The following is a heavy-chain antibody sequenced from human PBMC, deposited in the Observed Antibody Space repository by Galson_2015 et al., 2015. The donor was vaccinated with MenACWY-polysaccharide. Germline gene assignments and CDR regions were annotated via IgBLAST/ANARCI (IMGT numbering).Heavy chain of an antibody. CDR1: GFSLSTTGMR. Sequence: ALVKPTQTLTLTCTFSGFSLSTTGMRVSWIRQPPGKALEWLARIDWNDGKFYSTSLKTRLTISKDTSKNQVVLTMSNMDPVDTATYYCTRTAAAGQGYFDYWGQGTQVTVSS. V-gene: IGHV2-70*04. CDR2: IDWNDGK. D-gene: IGHD6-13*01. J-gene: IGHJ4*03. CDR3: TRTAAAGQGYFDY.